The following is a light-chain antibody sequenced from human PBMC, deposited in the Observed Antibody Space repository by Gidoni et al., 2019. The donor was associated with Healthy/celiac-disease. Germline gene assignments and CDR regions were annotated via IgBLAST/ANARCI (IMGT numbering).Light chain of an antibody. V-gene: IGKV3-20*01. CDR3: QQYGSSPPIT. Sequence: EIVLTQSPGTLSLSPGARATLSCRASQSVSSSYLAWYQQKPGQAPRLLIYGASSRATGIPDRFSGSGSGTDFTLTISRLEPEDFAVYYCQQYGSSPPITFXQXTKVXIK. J-gene: IGKJ1*01. CDR1: QSVSSSY. CDR2: GAS.